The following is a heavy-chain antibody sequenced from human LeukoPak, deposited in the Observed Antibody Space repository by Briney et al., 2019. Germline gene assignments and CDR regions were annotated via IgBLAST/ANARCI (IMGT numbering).Heavy chain of an antibody. D-gene: IGHD3-10*01. CDR1: GGSFSGYY. CDR2: INHSGST. CDR3: ARASGDYYGSGSYPHYYMDV. Sequence: SETLSLTCAVYGGSFSGYYWSWIRQPPGKGLEWIGEINHSGSTNYNPSLKSRVTISVDTSKNQFSLKLSSVTAADTAVYYCARASGDYYGSGSYPHYYMDVWGKGTTVTVSS. V-gene: IGHV4-34*01. J-gene: IGHJ6*03.